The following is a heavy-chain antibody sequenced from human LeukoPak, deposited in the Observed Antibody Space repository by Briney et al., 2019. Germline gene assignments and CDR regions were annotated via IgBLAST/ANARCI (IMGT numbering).Heavy chain of an antibody. CDR1: GYTFTSYG. V-gene: IGHV1-18*01. J-gene: IGHJ4*02. CDR2: ISTNNGST. CDR3: ARDLEFPDY. Sequence: ASVKVSCKASGYTFTSYGITWMRQAPGQGLEWMGWISTNNGSTNYVQKFQGRVTMTTDTSTSTAYMELRSLTSDDTAVYYCARDLEFPDYWGQGTLVTVSS. D-gene: IGHD3-3*01.